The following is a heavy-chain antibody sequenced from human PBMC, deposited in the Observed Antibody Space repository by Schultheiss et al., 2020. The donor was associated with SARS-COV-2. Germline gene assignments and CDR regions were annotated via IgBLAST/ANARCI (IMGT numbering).Heavy chain of an antibody. J-gene: IGHJ4*02. D-gene: IGHD2-21*01. CDR2: ISGSGGST. V-gene: IGHV3-23*01. Sequence: GGSLRLSCAASGFTFSSYWMHWVRQAPGKGLVWVSAISGSGGSTYYADSVKGRFTISRDNSKNTLYLQMNSLRAEDTAVYYCARASYCGGDCRSEYFDYWGQGTLVTVSS. CDR1: GFTFSSYW. CDR3: ARASYCGGDCRSEYFDY.